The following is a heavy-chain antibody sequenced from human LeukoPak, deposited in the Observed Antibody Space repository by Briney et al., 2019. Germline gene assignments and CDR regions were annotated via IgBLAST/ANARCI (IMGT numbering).Heavy chain of an antibody. D-gene: IGHD1-26*01. V-gene: IGHV3-74*01. CDR3: ARVGMGAPPSYFAY. CDR1: GFTVSSYW. CDR2: INSDGSST. J-gene: IGHJ4*02. Sequence: RPGGSLRLAWAASGFTVSSYWMDWVRHAPGKGLVWVSRINSDGSSTNYADSVKGRFTISRDNAKNTLYLQMNSLRAEDTAVYYCARVGMGAPPSYFAYWGQGTLVTVSS.